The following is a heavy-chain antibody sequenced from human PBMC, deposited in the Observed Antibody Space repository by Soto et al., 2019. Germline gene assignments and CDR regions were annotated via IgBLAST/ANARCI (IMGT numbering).Heavy chain of an antibody. CDR2: IYHSGST. CDR3: ARVRYYYDSSGYYQIPNFDY. V-gene: IGHV4-4*02. CDR1: GGSISSSNW. J-gene: IGHJ4*02. D-gene: IGHD3-22*01. Sequence: PSETLSLTCAVSGGSISSSNWWSWVRQPPGKGLEWIGEIYHSGSTNYNPSLKSRVTISVDKSKNQFSLKLSSVTAADTAVYYCARVRYYYDSSGYYQIPNFDYWGQGTLVTVSS.